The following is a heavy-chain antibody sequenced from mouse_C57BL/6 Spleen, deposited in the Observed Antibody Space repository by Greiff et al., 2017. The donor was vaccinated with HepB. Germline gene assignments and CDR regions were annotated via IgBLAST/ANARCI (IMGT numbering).Heavy chain of an antibody. CDR1: GYAFSSSW. D-gene: IGHD4-1*01. Sequence: VQLQQSGPELVKPGASVKISCKASGYAFSSSWMNWVKQRPGKGLEWIGRIYPGDGDTNSNGKFKGKATLTADKSSSTAYMQLSSLTSEDSAVYFCARENWDGGYWSQGTTLTVSS. J-gene: IGHJ2*01. CDR3: ARENWDGGY. V-gene: IGHV1-82*01. CDR2: IYPGDGDT.